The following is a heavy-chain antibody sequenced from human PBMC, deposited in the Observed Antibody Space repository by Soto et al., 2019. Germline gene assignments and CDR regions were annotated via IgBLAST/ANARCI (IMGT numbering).Heavy chain of an antibody. CDR2: INPTSGST. CDR3: VRDLAAADH. V-gene: IGHV1-46*01. Sequence: QVQLVQSGAEVKKPGASVKVSCRASGYTFTNYYIHWVRQAPGQGLEWLAVINPTSGSTNYAQEFQGRVSLTMDTSTSTVYMELSGLRSEDTAMFYCVRDLAAADHWGQGTLVTVSS. CDR1: GYTFTNYY. J-gene: IGHJ4*02. D-gene: IGHD6-25*01.